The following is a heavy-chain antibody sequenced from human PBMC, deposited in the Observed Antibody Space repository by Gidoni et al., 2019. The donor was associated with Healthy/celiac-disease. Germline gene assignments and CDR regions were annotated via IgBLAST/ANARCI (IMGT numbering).Heavy chain of an antibody. Sequence: QVQLQESGPGLVKPSETLSLTCTVSGYSISSGYYWGWIRQPPGKGLEWIGSIYHSGSTYYNPSLKSRVTISVDTSKNQFSLKLSSVTAADTAVYYCARDLEATRFGGVIARWLQKTPGAFDIWGQGTMVTVSS. D-gene: IGHD3-16*02. CDR3: ARDLEATRFGGVIARWLQKTPGAFDI. V-gene: IGHV4-38-2*02. CDR2: IYHSGST. CDR1: GYSISSGYY. J-gene: IGHJ3*02.